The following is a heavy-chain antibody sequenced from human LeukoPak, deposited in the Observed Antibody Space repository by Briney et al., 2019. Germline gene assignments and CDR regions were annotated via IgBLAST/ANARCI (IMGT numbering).Heavy chain of an antibody. V-gene: IGHV1-46*01. CDR2: INPSGGST. CDR1: GYTFTSYY. D-gene: IGHD3-22*01. Sequence: ASVKVSCKASGYTFTSYYMHWVRQAPGQGLEWMGIINPSGGSTSYAQKLQGRVTMTTDTSTSTAYMELRSLRSDDTAVYYCARDRYYYDSSGYLTPDYWGQGTLVTVSS. CDR3: ARDRYYYDSSGYLTPDY. J-gene: IGHJ4*02.